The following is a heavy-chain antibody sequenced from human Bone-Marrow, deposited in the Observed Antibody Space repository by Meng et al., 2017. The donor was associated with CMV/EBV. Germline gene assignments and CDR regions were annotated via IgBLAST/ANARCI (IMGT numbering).Heavy chain of an antibody. J-gene: IGHJ4*02. V-gene: IGHV3-7*01. CDR1: GFTFSSYW. CDR2: IKQDGSEK. Sequence: GGSLRLSCAASGFTFSSYWMSWVRQAPGKGLEWVANIKQDGSEKYYVDSVKGRFTISRDNAKNSLYLQMNSLRDEDTAIYYCAREISSLGERYDYWGQGTLVTVSS. CDR3: AREISSLGERYDY. D-gene: IGHD3-10*01.